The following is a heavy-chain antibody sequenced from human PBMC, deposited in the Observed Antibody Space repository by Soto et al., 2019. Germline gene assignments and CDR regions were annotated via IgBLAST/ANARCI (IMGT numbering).Heavy chain of an antibody. CDR3: VSYSYGRGFDY. CDR1: GFTFSSYA. Sequence: GGSLRLSCAASGFTFSSYAMNWVRQAPGKGLEWVSGISGSSGSTYYADSVKGRFTISRDNSKNTLYVQMSSLRAEDTAVYYCVSYSYGRGFDYWGQGTLVTVSS. J-gene: IGHJ4*02. CDR2: ISGSSGST. V-gene: IGHV3-23*01. D-gene: IGHD5-18*01.